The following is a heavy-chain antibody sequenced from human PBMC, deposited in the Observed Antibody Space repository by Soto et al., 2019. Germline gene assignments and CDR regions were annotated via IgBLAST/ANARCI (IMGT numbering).Heavy chain of an antibody. CDR1: GFTFSNAW. Sequence: EVQLVESGGGLVKPGGYLRLSCAASGFTFSNAWMTWVRQALGKGLEWVGRIKSKTDGGTIDYAAPVKGRFTVSRDDSETTLYLQMNSLKTEDTAVYYCTTDSGYRRSSLYFDDWGQRTQVTVSS. D-gene: IGHD6-6*01. V-gene: IGHV3-15*01. CDR3: TTDSGYRRSSLYFDD. CDR2: IKSKTDGGTI. J-gene: IGHJ4*02.